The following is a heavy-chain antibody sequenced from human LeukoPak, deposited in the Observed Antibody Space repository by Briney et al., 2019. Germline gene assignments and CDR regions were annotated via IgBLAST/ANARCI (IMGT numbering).Heavy chain of an antibody. CDR2: IYYSGGT. D-gene: IGHD3-22*01. CDR1: GGSISGYY. J-gene: IGHJ6*02. V-gene: IGHV4-59*01. Sequence: SETLSLTCTVSGGSISGYYWSWIRQPPGKGLEWIGYIYYSGGTNYNPSLKSRVTISVDTSKNQFSLKLSSVTAADTAVYYCARDRRYYDSSGTVYYDGMDVWGRGTMVTVSS. CDR3: ARDRRYYDSSGTVYYDGMDV.